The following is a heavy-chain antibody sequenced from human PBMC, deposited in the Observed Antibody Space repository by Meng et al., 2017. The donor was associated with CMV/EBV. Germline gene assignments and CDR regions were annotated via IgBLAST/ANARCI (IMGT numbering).Heavy chain of an antibody. J-gene: IGHJ2*01. CDR2: ISSSSSYI. CDR1: TFSSYS. D-gene: IGHD3-10*01. V-gene: IGHV3-21*01. CDR3: ARDLTEGRYYGSGVYFDL. Sequence: TFSSYSMNWVRQAPGKGLEWVSSISSSSSYICYADSVKGRFTISRDNAKNSLYLQMNSLRAEDTAVYYCARDLTEGRYYGSGVYFDLWGRGTLVTVSS.